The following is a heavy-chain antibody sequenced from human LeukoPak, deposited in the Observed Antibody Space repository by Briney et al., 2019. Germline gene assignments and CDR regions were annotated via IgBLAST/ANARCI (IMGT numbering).Heavy chain of an antibody. Sequence: PSETLSLTCTVSGGSISSYYWSWIRQPPGKGLEWIGYIYYSGSTNYNPSLKSRVTISVDTSKNQFSLKLSSVTAADTAVYYCARGESYYYGSGSYSETAYDYWGQRTLVTVSS. J-gene: IGHJ4*02. D-gene: IGHD3-10*01. CDR2: IYYSGST. CDR3: ARGESYYYGSGSYSETAYDY. V-gene: IGHV4-59*01. CDR1: GGSISSYY.